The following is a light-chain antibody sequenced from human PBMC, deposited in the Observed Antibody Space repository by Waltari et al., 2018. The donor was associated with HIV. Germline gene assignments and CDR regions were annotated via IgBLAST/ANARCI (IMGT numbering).Light chain of an antibody. J-gene: IGKJ1*01. CDR2: SAF. V-gene: IGKV1-39*01. Sequence: DIQMTQSPSSLSASVGDRVTITCRASQSISTYLNWYQQKPGKAPKILVYSAFNLQSGVPSRFSGSGSGTDFTLTINTLQPEVFATYYCQQSYSTPRTFGQGTKVEIK. CDR3: QQSYSTPRT. CDR1: QSISTY.